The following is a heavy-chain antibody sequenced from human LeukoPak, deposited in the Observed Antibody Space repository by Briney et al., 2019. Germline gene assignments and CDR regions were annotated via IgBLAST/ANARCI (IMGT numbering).Heavy chain of an antibody. J-gene: IGHJ4*02. CDR1: GFTLSSYS. CDR2: ISSSSSTI. D-gene: IGHD6-19*01. Sequence: GGSLRLSCAASGFTLSSYSMNWVRQAPGKGLEWVSYISSSSSTIYYADSVKGRFTISRDNAKNSLYLQMNSLRAEDTAVYYCARYSSHWSFDSWGQGTLVTVSS. V-gene: IGHV3-48*01. CDR3: ARYSSHWSFDS.